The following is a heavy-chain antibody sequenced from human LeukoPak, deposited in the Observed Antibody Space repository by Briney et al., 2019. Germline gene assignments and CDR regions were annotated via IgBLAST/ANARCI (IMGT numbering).Heavy chain of an antibody. J-gene: IGHJ4*02. CDR1: GFTLSISW. CDR3: ARGGLTAGFDY. Sequence: PGGSLRLSCAASGFTLSISWMTWVRQAPGKGLEWVTNINRDGSQIDYLDSVKGRFTISRDSANNALYLQMNSLRAEDTAVYYCARGGLTAGFDYWAQGTLVTVSS. CDR2: INRDGSQI. V-gene: IGHV3-7*01.